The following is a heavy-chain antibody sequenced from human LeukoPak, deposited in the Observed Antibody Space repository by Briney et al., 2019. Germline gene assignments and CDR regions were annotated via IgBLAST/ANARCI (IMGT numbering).Heavy chain of an antibody. CDR3: ARGRIFGVIYYYYYMDV. D-gene: IGHD3-3*01. CDR2: INHSGST. J-gene: IGHJ6*03. CDR1: GGSFSGYY. Sequence: SENLSLNCAVYGGSFSGYYWSWIRQPPGKGLEWIGEINHSGSTNYNPSLKSRVTISVDTSKNQFSLKLSSVTAADTAVYYCARGRIFGVIYYYYYMDVWGKGTTVTVSS. V-gene: IGHV4-34*01.